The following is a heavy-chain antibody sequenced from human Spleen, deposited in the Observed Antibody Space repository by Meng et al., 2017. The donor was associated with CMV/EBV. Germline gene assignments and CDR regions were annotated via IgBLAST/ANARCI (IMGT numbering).Heavy chain of an antibody. V-gene: IGHV3-53*01. CDR3: ARSMGYSSSWYRI. Sequence: GESLKISCAASGFTFSDYYMSWIRQAPGKGLEWVSVIYSGGSTYYADSVKGRFTISRDNSKNTLYLQMNSLRAEDTAVYYCARSMGYSSSWYRIWGQGTLVTVSS. CDR1: GFTFSDYY. D-gene: IGHD6-13*01. CDR2: IYSGGST. J-gene: IGHJ4*02.